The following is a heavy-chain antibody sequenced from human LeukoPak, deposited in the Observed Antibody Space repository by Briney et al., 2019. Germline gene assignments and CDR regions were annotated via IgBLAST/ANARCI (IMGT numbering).Heavy chain of an antibody. V-gene: IGHV3-23*01. CDR2: ISGTGDDT. CDR1: GFTFSTYA. J-gene: IGHJ4*02. Sequence: GGSLRLSCAASGFTFSTYAMSWVRQAPGKGLEWVSTISGTGDDTYYADSVKGRFTFSRDNSKNTLYLQMNSLRAEDTAVYYCAEALLQQFLPFDYWGQGSLVTVSS. CDR3: AEALLQQFLPFDY. D-gene: IGHD3-22*01.